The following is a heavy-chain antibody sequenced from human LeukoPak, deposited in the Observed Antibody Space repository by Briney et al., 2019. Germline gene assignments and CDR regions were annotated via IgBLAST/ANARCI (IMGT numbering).Heavy chain of an antibody. Sequence: ASVTVSCKASRDTFDSYSISWVRQAPGQGLEWMGGTIPMFGSANYAQKLQGRVTITTDQSTTTAYMELSSLSSEDTAVYYCARGTYYYGMDVWGQGTTVTVSS. CDR2: TIPMFGSA. V-gene: IGHV1-69*05. CDR1: RDTFDSYS. CDR3: ARGTYYYGMDV. J-gene: IGHJ6*02.